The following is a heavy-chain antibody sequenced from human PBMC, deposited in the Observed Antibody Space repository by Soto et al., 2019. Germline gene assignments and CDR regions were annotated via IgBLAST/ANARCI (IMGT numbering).Heavy chain of an antibody. CDR3: AKTARDVDIVVVPAAIYLDY. CDR2: ISGSGGST. V-gene: IGHV3-23*01. D-gene: IGHD2-2*03. Sequence: GGSLRLSCAASGFTFSSYAMSWVRQAPGKGLEWVSAISGSGGSTYYADSVKGRFTISRDSSKNTLYLQMNSLRAEDTAVYYCAKTARDVDIVVVPAAIYLDYWGQGTLVTVSS. J-gene: IGHJ4*02. CDR1: GFTFSSYA.